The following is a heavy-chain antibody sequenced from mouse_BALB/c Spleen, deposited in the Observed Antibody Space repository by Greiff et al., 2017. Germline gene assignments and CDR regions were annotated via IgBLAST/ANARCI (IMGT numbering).Heavy chain of an antibody. J-gene: IGHJ3*01. V-gene: IGHV2-9*02. CDR3: AREDYYVAY. Sequence: VKLMESGPGLVAPSQSLSITCTVSGFSLTSYGVHWVRQPPGKGLEWLGVIWAGGSTNYNSALMSRLSISKDNSKSQVFLKMNSLQTDDTAMYYCAREDYYVAYWGQGTLVTVSA. CDR2: IWAGGST. D-gene: IGHD1-1*01. CDR1: GFSLTSYG.